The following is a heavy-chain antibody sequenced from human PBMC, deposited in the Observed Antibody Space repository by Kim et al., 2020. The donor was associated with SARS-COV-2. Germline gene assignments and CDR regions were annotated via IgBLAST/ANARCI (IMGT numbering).Heavy chain of an antibody. Sequence: GGSLRLSCAASGFTFSNYWMHWVRQAPGKGLVWVSRINGDGSSPSYADSVKGRFTISRDNAKNTLYLQMNSLSAEETAVYYCARAISTDWGQGVLVIVSS. J-gene: IGHJ4*02. CDR2: INGDGSSP. CDR3: ARAISTD. CDR1: GFTFSNYW. V-gene: IGHV3-74*01. D-gene: IGHD2-21*01.